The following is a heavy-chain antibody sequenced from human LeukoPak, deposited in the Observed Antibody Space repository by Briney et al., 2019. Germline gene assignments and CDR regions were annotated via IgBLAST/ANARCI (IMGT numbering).Heavy chain of an antibody. CDR1: GFTFSSYA. D-gene: IGHD1-26*01. J-gene: IGHJ6*02. CDR3: ATLPTGGSYPLGYGMDV. Sequence: GGPLRLSCAASGFTFSSYAMHWVRQAPGKGLEWVSGISGSGGSTYYADSVKGRFTISRDNAKNSLYLQMNSLRAEDTAVYYCATLPTGGSYPLGYGMDVWGQGTTVTVSS. CDR2: ISGSGGST. V-gene: IGHV3-23*01.